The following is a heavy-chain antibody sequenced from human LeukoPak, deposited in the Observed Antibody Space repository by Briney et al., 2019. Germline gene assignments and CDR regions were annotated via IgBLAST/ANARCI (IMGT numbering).Heavy chain of an antibody. CDR1: GYTFTGYY. Sequence: GSVKVSCKASGYTFTGYYMHWVRQAPGQGLEWMGRINPNSGGTNYAQKFQGRVTMTRDTSISTAYMGLSRLRSDDTAVYYCARGFEFGGSWYVXGFDXXGXGTXVTV. CDR3: ARGFEFGGSWYVXGFDX. D-gene: IGHD6-13*01. J-gene: IGHJ4*02. V-gene: IGHV1-2*06. CDR2: INPNSGGT.